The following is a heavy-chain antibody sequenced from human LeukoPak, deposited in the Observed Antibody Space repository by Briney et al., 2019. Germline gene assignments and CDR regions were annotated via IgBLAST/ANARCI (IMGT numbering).Heavy chain of an antibody. D-gene: IGHD2-21*01. CDR2: ISDSGNT. J-gene: IGHJ4*02. CDR3: AKAPVTTCRGAYCYPFDY. CDR1: GFTLSSYA. Sequence: GGSLRLSCAASGFTLSSYAMSWVRQAPGKGLEWVSAISDSGNTYHADSVKGRFTISRDSSKNTLFLQMNRLRPEDAAVYYCAKAPVTTCRGAYCYPFDYWGQGTLVTASS. V-gene: IGHV3-23*01.